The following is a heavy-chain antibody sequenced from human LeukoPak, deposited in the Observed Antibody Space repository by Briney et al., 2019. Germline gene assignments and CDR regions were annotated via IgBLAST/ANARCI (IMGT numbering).Heavy chain of an antibody. CDR1: GGTFSSYA. V-gene: IGHV1-69*04. CDR2: IIPILGIA. CDR3: ARVRGSRLSSGYYQEYFQH. J-gene: IGHJ1*01. D-gene: IGHD3-22*01. Sequence: SVKVSCKASGGTFSSYAISWVRQAPGQGLEWMGRIIPILGIANYAQKFQGRVTITADKSTSTAYMELSSLRSDDTAVYYCARVRGSRLSSGYYQEYFQHWGQGTLVTVSS.